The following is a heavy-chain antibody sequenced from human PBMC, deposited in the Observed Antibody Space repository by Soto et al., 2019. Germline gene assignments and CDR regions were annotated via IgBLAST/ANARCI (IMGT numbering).Heavy chain of an antibody. CDR3: ARSVEGHFDY. J-gene: IGHJ4*02. D-gene: IGHD6-19*01. CDR1: GFTFSVYS. CDR2: MTSDMKTI. V-gene: IGHV3-48*02. Sequence: EVQLVESGGGLVQPGGSLRLSCAASGFTFSVYSMNWIRQAPGKGLQWVSYMTSDMKTIHYADSVKGRFTISRDNAKNLVYLQMTSLRDKDTAVYYCARSVEGHFDYLCQGALVTVSS.